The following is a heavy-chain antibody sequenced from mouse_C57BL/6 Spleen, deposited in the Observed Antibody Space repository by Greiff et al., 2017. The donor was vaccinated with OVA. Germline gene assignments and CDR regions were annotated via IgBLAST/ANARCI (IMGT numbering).Heavy chain of an antibody. CDR2: INPNNGGT. CDR1: GYTFTDYY. Sequence: EVQLQQSGPELVKPGASVKISCKASGYTFTDYYMNWVKQSHGKSLEWIGDINPNNGGTSYNQKFKGKATLTVDKSSSTAYMELRSLTSEDSAVYYGARMDYGRGRGYFDVWGTGTTVTVSS. J-gene: IGHJ1*03. D-gene: IGHD1-1*01. V-gene: IGHV1-26*01. CDR3: ARMDYGRGRGYFDV.